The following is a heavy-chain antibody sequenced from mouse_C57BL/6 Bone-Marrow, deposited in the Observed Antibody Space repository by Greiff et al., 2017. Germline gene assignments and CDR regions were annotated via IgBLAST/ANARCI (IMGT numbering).Heavy chain of an antibody. CDR1: GFTFSSYA. CDR2: ISSGGDYI. Sequence: EVKLMESGEGLVKPGGSLKLSCAASGFTFSSYAMSWVRQTPEKRLEWVAYISSGGDYIYYADTVKGRFTISRDNARNTLYRQMSSLKSEDTAMYYCTRSLYYFDYWGQGTTLTVSS. CDR3: TRSLYYFDY. J-gene: IGHJ2*01. V-gene: IGHV5-9-1*02.